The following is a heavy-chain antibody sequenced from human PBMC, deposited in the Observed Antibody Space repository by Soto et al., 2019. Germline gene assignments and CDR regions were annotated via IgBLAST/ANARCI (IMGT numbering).Heavy chain of an antibody. J-gene: IGHJ4*02. CDR1: GFTFSSYE. CDR2: IGSSGFTI. CDR3: TREAPRIGMDY. Sequence: GGSLRLSCAVSGFTFSSYEMNWVRQAPGKGLEWVSYIGSSGFTIYYADSVKGRFTISRDNAKSSLYLQMNSLRVEDTALYYCTREAPRIGMDYWGQGTLVTVSS. D-gene: IGHD1-1*01. V-gene: IGHV3-48*03.